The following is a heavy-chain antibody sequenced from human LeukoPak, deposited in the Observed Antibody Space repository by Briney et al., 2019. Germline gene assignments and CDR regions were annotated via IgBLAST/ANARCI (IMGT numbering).Heavy chain of an antibody. CDR1: GYTFTSYY. V-gene: IGHV1-46*01. Sequence: ASVKVSCKASGYTFTSYYMHWVRQAPGQGLEWMGIINPSGGSTSYAQKFQGRVTMTRDMSTSTAYMELRSLRSDDTAVYYCARESGGWLNDYWGQGTLVTVSS. D-gene: IGHD3-22*01. J-gene: IGHJ4*02. CDR2: INPSGGST. CDR3: ARESGGWLNDY.